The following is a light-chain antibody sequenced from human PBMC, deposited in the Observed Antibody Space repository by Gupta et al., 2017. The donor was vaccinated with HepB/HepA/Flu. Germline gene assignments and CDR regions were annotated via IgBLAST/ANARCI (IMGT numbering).Light chain of an antibody. CDR1: RDISDY. CDR2: DTS. Sequence: DIQMTQSPSSLSASVGDRVTITCQASRDISDYLNWYQQKPGKAPTLLIYDTSNLETGVPSRFSGSGSGADFTLTVSSLQPEDIATYYCQQYDNLPLTFGGGTKVEI. CDR3: QQYDNLPLT. V-gene: IGKV1-33*01. J-gene: IGKJ4*01.